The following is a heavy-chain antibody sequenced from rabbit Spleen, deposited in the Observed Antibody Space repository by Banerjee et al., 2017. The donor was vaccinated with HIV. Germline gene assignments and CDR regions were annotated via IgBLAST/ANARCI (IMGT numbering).Heavy chain of an antibody. J-gene: IGHJ6*01. D-gene: IGHD8-1*01. V-gene: IGHV1S45*01. CDR3: ARDTGSSFSSYGMDL. CDR1: GIDFSSDSY. CDR2: IEAGSSGFT. Sequence: QEQLKESGGGLVQPGGSLKLSCKASGIDFSSDSYMCWVRQAPGKGLEWIACIEAGSSGFTYFASWAKGRFTISKTSSTTVTLQMTSLTAADTATYFCARDTGSSFSSYGMDLWGPGTLVTVS.